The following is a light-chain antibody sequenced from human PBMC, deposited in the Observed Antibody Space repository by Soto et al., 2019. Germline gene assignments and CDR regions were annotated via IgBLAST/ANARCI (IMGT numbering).Light chain of an antibody. V-gene: IGLV2-14*01. CDR1: SSDVGGYNY. CDR3: SSYTSSKTEV. J-gene: IGLJ1*01. Sequence: QSVLTQPASVSGSPGQSITISCTGTSSDVGGYNYVSWYQQHPGKAPKLIICEVSNRPSGVSNRFSGSKSGITACLTISGLQAEDEADYFCSSYTSSKTEVFGTGTKGTVL. CDR2: EVS.